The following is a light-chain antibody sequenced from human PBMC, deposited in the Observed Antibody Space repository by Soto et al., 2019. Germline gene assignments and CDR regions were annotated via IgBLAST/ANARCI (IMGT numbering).Light chain of an antibody. V-gene: IGKV3-15*01. Sequence: EILMTQSTATLSVSTGERATLSCRASQSVSSNLAWYQQKPGQAPRLLIYGASTRATGIPARFSGSGSGTEFTLTISSLQSEDFAVYYCQQYNNWPRTFGQGTKVDIK. J-gene: IGKJ1*01. CDR2: GAS. CDR3: QQYNNWPRT. CDR1: QSVSSN.